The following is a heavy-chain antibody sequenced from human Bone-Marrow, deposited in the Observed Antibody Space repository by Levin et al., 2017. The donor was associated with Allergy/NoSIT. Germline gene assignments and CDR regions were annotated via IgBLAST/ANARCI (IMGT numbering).Heavy chain of an antibody. V-gene: IGHV3-23*01. D-gene: IGHD2-15*01. Sequence: LSLTCAASGFTFGSYAINWVRPAPGKGLEWVSVISGSGDDTYYADSVKGRFTISRDNSKNTLYLQMSSLRVDDTAVYYCAKTRGYCSGGRCYNDYWGQGTLVTVSS. J-gene: IGHJ4*02. CDR2: ISGSGDDT. CDR3: AKTRGYCSGGRCYNDY. CDR1: GFTFGSYA.